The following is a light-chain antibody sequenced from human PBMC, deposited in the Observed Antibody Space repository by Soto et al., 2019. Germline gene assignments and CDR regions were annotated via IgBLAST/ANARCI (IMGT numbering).Light chain of an antibody. Sequence: DIVMTQSPATLSVSPGERATVSCRASQSVSRNLAWYQQKPGQAPRLLIYGASTRATGIPAMFSGSGSGTEFTLTIGSLQSEDFAVYYCQQYNNWPRTFGQGTKLEIK. J-gene: IGKJ2*01. CDR1: QSVSRN. CDR2: GAS. V-gene: IGKV3-15*01. CDR3: QQYNNWPRT.